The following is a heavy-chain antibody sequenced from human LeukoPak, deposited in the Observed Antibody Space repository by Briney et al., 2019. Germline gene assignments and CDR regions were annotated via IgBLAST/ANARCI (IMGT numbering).Heavy chain of an antibody. CDR1: GFTFRSYW. CDR2: IHSDGSST. CDR3: ARHNYGYDY. J-gene: IGHJ4*02. V-gene: IGHV3-74*01. Sequence: GGSLRLSCAASGFTFRSYWMHWVRQAPGKGLVWVSHIHSDGSSTSYADSVQGRFTISRDNAKNALYLQMNSLRAEDTAVYYCARHNYGYDYWGQGTLVTVSS. D-gene: IGHD3-10*01.